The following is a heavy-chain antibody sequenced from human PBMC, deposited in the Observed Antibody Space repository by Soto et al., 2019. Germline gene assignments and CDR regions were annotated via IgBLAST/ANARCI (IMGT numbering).Heavy chain of an antibody. CDR3: ARSFVVVTDLDY. CDR2: INAGNGNT. V-gene: IGHV1-3*05. CDR1: GYTFTSYA. Sequence: QVQVVQSGAEEKKPGASVKVSCKASGYTFTSYAMHWVRQAPGQRLEWMGWINAGNGNTKYSQKFQGRVTITRDTSASTAYMELSSLRSEDTAVYYCARSFVVVTDLDYWGQGTLVTVSS. J-gene: IGHJ4*02. D-gene: IGHD2-21*02.